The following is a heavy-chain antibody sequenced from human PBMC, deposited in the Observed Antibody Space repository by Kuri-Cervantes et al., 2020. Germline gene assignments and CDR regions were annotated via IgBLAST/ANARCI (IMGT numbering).Heavy chain of an antibody. CDR2: ISYTGST. J-gene: IGHJ6*03. V-gene: IGHV4-61*01. CDR3: ARDSKYSTSSDPDYYSYYYVDV. CDR1: GGSVSSGSYY. Sequence: AETLSLTCTVSGGSVSSGSYYWSWIRQPPGKGLEWVCYISYTGSTNYNPSLKSRVTITVDTSKNQFSLKLTSVTAADTAVYYCARDSKYSTSSDPDYYSYYYVDVWGKGTTVTVSS. D-gene: IGHD6-6*01.